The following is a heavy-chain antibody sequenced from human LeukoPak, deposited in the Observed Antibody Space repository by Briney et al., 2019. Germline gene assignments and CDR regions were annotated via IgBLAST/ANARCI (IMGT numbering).Heavy chain of an antibody. CDR2: FSNSGTN. V-gene: IGHV4-59*12. CDR1: GGSISDYY. D-gene: IGHD3-10*01. Sequence: SETLSLTCTVSGGSISDYYWSWIRQPPGKGLEWIGYFSNSGTNSYNPSLKGRVTMSVDTSKNQFSLKLSSVTAADTAVYYCARSYYYGSGTYGPPNWFDPWGQGILVTVSS. CDR3: ARSYYYGSGTYGPPNWFDP. J-gene: IGHJ5*02.